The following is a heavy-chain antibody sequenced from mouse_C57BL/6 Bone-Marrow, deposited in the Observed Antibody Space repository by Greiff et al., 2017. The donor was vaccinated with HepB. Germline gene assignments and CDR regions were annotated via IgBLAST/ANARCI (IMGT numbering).Heavy chain of an antibody. V-gene: IGHV1-69*01. CDR1: GYTFTSYW. Sequence: VKLQQPGAELVMPGASVKLSCKASGYTFTSYWMHWVKQRPGQGLEWIGEIDPSDSYTNYNQKFKGKSTLTVDKSSSTAYMQLSSLTSEDSAVYYCARAFITTVRTYAMDYWGQGTSVTVSS. CDR2: IDPSDSYT. D-gene: IGHD1-1*01. CDR3: ARAFITTVRTYAMDY. J-gene: IGHJ4*01.